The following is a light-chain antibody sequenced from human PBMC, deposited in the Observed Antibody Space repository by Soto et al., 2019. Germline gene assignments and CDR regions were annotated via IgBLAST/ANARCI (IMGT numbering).Light chain of an antibody. CDR1: SSDVGGYNY. V-gene: IGLV2-14*01. CDR3: CSYADGSIYF. Sequence: QSALTQPASVSGSPGQSITISCTGTSSDVGGYNYVSWYQQHPGKAPKLMIYEVSNRPSGVSNRFSGSKSGNTASLTISGLQADDEGDYYCCSYADGSIYFFGTGTKVTVL. CDR2: EVS. J-gene: IGLJ1*01.